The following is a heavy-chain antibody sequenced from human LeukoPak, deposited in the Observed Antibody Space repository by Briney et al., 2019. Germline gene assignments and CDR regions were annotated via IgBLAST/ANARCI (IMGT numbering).Heavy chain of an antibody. V-gene: IGHV4-34*01. CDR1: GGSFSGYY. CDR3: ARASYCSSTSCYVGRSYMDV. J-gene: IGHJ6*03. Sequence: SETLSLTCAVYGGSFSGYYWSWIRQPPGKGLEWIGEINHSGSTNYNPSLKSRVTISVDTSKNQFSLKLSSVTAADTAVYYCARASYCSSTSCYVGRSYMDVWGKGTTVTISS. CDR2: INHSGST. D-gene: IGHD2-2*01.